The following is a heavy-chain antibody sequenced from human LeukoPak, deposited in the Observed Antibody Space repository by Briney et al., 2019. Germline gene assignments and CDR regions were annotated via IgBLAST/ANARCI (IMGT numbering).Heavy chain of an antibody. CDR2: MSHGGTT. Sequence: SETLSLTCSVSGGSITNHYWGWMRQSPGKGLEWIGYMSHGGTTYYKPSLKSRVTISADTSKNQFSLNLSSVTAADTAIYYCARGPRFPSSSWYVPDSWGQGTLVTVSS. CDR1: GGSITNHY. V-gene: IGHV4-59*11. CDR3: ARGPRFPSSSWYVPDS. D-gene: IGHD6-13*01. J-gene: IGHJ4*02.